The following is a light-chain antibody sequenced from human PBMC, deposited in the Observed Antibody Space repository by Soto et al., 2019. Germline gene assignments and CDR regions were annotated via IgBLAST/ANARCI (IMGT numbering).Light chain of an antibody. V-gene: IGKV1-39*01. CDR1: QSISSY. J-gene: IGKJ1*01. Sequence: DIQMTQSPSSLDAYVGDLFTITCRASQSISSYLNWYQQKPGKAPKLRIYAASSLQSGVPSRFSGSGSGTDFTLTISCLQSEDFATYYCQQYYSYPQTFGQGTKVDIK. CDR3: QQYYSYPQT. CDR2: AAS.